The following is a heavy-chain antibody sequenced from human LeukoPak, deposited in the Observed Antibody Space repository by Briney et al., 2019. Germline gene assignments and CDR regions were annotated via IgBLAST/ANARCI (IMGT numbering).Heavy chain of an antibody. D-gene: IGHD2-21*02. CDR3: ARHGGNYYSFSDY. CDR2: IYYTGST. Sequence: KASETLSLTCTVSGGSISSSNYYWGWLRQPPGKGLEWIGSIYYTGSTYYNPSLKSRVTISVDTSKNQFSLKLSSVTAADTAVYYCARHGGNYYSFSDYWGQGTLVTVSS. J-gene: IGHJ4*02. V-gene: IGHV4-39*01. CDR1: GGSISSSNYY.